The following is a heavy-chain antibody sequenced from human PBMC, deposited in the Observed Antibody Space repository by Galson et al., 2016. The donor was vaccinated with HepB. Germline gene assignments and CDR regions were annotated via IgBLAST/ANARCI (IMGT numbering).Heavy chain of an antibody. CDR3: AKGARSQITIFGDFDS. V-gene: IGHV3-9*01. CDR2: INWNSGDT. Sequence: SLRLSCAASGFKFEGFSMHWVRQAPGKGLEWVSGINWNSGDTGYADSVKGRFTISRDNAKNSLYLQMTSLTFEDSALYYCAKGARSQITIFGDFDSWGQGTLVSVSS. CDR1: GFKFEGFS. J-gene: IGHJ4*02. D-gene: IGHD3-3*01.